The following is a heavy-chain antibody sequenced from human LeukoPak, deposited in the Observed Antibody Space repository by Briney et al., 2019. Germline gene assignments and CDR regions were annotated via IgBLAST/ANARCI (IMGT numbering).Heavy chain of an antibody. J-gene: IGHJ6*03. CDR2: IVVGSGNT. CDR3: ARGRRCSGGSCDYYYMDV. V-gene: IGHV1-58*02. CDR1: GFTFTSSA. D-gene: IGHD2-15*01. Sequence: GTSVKVSCKASGFTFTSSAMQWVRQARGQRLEWIGWIVVGSGNTNYAQKFQERVTITRDMSTSTAYMELSSLRSEDTAVYYCARGRRCSGGSCDYYYMDVWGKGTTVTVSS.